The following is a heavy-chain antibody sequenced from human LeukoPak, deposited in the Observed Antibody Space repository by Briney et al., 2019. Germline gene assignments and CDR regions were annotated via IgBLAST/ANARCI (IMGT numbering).Heavy chain of an antibody. V-gene: IGHV4-34*01. D-gene: IGHD2-15*01. CDR2: INHSGST. Sequence: PSETLSPTCAVYGGSFSGYYWSWIRQPPGKGLEWIGEINHSGSTNYNPSLKSRVTISVDTSKNQFSLKLSSVTAADTAVYYCARGPYCSGGSCYSWVDYWGQGTLVTVSS. CDR1: GGSFSGYY. J-gene: IGHJ4*02. CDR3: ARGPYCSGGSCYSWVDY.